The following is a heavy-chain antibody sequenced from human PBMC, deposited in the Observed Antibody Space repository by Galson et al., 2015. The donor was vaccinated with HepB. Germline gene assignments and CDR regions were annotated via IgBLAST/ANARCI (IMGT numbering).Heavy chain of an antibody. D-gene: IGHD2-21*01. J-gene: IGHJ4*02. CDR1: GYTFGTYG. CDR2: ISGYNGNT. Sequence: SVKVSCKASGYTFGTYGISWLRQAPGQGLEWMGWISGYNGNTNYAQNLQGRVTMTADTSTTTAYMELRSLKSDDTAVYYCARWDCVGNTCDSGSDYFDFWGQGTLVTVSS. CDR3: ARWDCVGNTCDSGSDYFDF. V-gene: IGHV1-18*01.